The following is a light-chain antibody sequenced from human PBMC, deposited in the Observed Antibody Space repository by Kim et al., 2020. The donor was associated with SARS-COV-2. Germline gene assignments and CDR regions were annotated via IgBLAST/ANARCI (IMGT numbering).Light chain of an antibody. Sequence: QSITISCTGTSSDVGGYNYVSWYQQHPGKAPKLMIYDVSNRPSGVSNRFSGSKSGNTASLTISGLQAEDEADYYCSSYTSSSTRVFGGGTQLTVL. CDR2: DVS. V-gene: IGLV2-14*03. J-gene: IGLJ3*02. CDR3: SSYTSSSTRV. CDR1: SSDVGGYNY.